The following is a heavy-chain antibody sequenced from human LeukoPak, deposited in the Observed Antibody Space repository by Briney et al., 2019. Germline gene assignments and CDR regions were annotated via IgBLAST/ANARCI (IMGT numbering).Heavy chain of an antibody. CDR1: GFSFSSSW. D-gene: IGHD2-2*02. Sequence: PGGSLRLSCAASGFSFSSSWMHSVRQAPGKGLVWVSRINSDGSTTNYADSVKGRFTISRDNAKNTLYLQMNSLRAEDTAVYYCASYFRCSGATCYTNYWGQGTLVTVSS. V-gene: IGHV3-74*01. CDR3: ASYFRCSGATCYTNY. J-gene: IGHJ4*02. CDR2: INSDGSTT.